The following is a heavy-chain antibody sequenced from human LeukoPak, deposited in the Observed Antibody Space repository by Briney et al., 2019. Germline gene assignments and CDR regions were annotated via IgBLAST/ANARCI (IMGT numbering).Heavy chain of an antibody. CDR2: ISGSGGST. CDR1: GFTFSSYA. V-gene: IGHV3-23*01. J-gene: IGHJ4*02. Sequence: GGSLRLSCAASGFTFSSYAMSWVRQAPGKGLEWVSAISGSGGSTYYADSVKGRFTISRDNSKNTLYLQMNSLRAEDTAVYYCAKDLEDIVVVVAANVDYWGQGTLVTVSS. D-gene: IGHD2-15*01. CDR3: AKDLEDIVVVVAANVDY.